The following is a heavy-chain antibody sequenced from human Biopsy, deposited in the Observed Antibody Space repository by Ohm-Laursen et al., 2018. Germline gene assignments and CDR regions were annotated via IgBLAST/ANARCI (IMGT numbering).Heavy chain of an antibody. Sequence: SDTLSFTCTVFGGSISSNGFYWGWIRQPPGKGLAWIGSISYRGTTSYNPSLKSRVTISVETSKNQSSLSLNSVTAADTAAFYCARLRGGVVINYSWFDPWGQGILVTVSS. CDR2: ISYRGTT. CDR1: GGSISSNGFY. CDR3: ARLRGGVVINYSWFDP. D-gene: IGHD3-3*01. J-gene: IGHJ5*02. V-gene: IGHV4-39*01.